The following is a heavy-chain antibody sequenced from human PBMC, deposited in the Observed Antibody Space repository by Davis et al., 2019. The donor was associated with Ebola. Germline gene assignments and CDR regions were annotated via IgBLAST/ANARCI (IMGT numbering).Heavy chain of an antibody. V-gene: IGHV3-11*01. J-gene: IGHJ4*02. Sequence: GESLKISCSTSGFTLSDHYMNWIRQTPGKGLEWLSDISGTGSTVNYADSVKGRFTISRDNAKNSLYLQMNSLRGEDTAFYYCAKGRTIPLALDFWGRGTLVTVSS. CDR2: ISGTGSTV. CDR3: AKGRTIPLALDF. CDR1: GFTLSDHY. D-gene: IGHD2-2*02.